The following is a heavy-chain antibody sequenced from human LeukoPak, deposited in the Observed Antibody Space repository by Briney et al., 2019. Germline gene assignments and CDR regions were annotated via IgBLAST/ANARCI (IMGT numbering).Heavy chain of an antibody. D-gene: IGHD3-16*01. Sequence: GGSLRLSCAGSGFSFSSYGMHWVRQAPGKGLDWVSSISSSSCTIYYVDSVKGRFYISRDNAKNSLYLQMHSLRAEDTAVYYCVRGDRRDFWGQGTLVTVSS. CDR1: GFSFSSYG. CDR2: ISSSSCTI. V-gene: IGHV3-21*06. CDR3: VRGDRRDF. J-gene: IGHJ4*02.